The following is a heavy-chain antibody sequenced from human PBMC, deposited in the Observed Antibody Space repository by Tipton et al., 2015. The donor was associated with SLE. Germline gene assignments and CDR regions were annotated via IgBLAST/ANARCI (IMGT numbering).Heavy chain of an antibody. Sequence: TLSLTCTVSGGSISSNSYYWGWIRQPPGKGLEWIGSIYYSGSTYYNPSLKSRVTISVDTSKNQFSLKLSSVTAADTAVYYCARGPRALYSYGQYFQHWGQGTLVTVSS. J-gene: IGHJ1*01. D-gene: IGHD5-18*01. CDR2: IYYSGST. V-gene: IGHV4-39*07. CDR3: ARGPRALYSYGQYFQH. CDR1: GGSISSNSYY.